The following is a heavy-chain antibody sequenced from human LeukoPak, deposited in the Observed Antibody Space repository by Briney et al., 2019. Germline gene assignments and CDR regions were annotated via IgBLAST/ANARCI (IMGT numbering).Heavy chain of an antibody. J-gene: IGHJ4*02. V-gene: IGHV3-20*04. Sequence: GSLRLSCAASGLTFDNYGMSWVRQAPGKGLEWVSGINWNGRVTIYADSVKGRFNISRDNDKKSLYLQMNSLRAEDTALYYCARSGDSSAFGSWGQGTLVTVSS. CDR2: INWNGRVT. CDR1: GLTFDNYG. D-gene: IGHD6-6*01. CDR3: ARSGDSSAFGS.